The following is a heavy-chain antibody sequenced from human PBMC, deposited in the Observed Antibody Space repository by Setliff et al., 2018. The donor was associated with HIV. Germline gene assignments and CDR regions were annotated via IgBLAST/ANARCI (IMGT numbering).Heavy chain of an antibody. CDR2: INQSGTT. J-gene: IGHJ5*02. CDR3: ARSQFYSSDWGFDP. CDR1: GGSFSGYY. V-gene: IGHV4-34*01. Sequence: SETLSLTCAVYGGSFSGYYWSWIRQPPGKGLEWIGEINQSGTTNYNPSLRSRVTISIDTSKNQISLKLTSVTAADTAVYYCARSQFYSSDWGFDPWGQGTLVTVSS. D-gene: IGHD6-25*01.